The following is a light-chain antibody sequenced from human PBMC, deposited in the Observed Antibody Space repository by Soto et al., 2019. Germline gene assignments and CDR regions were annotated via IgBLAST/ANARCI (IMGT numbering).Light chain of an antibody. V-gene: IGLV1-44*01. CDR3: AAWDDSLKGL. CDR1: ISNIGTNS. J-gene: IGLJ2*01. CDR2: NNN. Sequence: QSVLTQPPSASGTPGQSVTISCSGSISNIGTNSVNWYQQLPGMAPKLLIYNNNQRPSGVPDRFSGSKSGTSASLAISGLQYEDEADYYCAAWDDSLKGLFGGGTKLTVL.